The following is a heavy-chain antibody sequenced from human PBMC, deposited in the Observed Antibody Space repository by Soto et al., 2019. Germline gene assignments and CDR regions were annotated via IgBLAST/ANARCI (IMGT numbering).Heavy chain of an antibody. V-gene: IGHV4-31*03. CDR1: GGSISSGGYY. D-gene: IGHD3-9*01. J-gene: IGHJ4*02. CDR3: ASGKTYHDIPPFDY. CDR2: IYYSGST. Sequence: SETLSLTCTVSGGSISSGGYYWSWIRQHPGKGLEWIGYIYYSGSTYYNPSLKSRVTISVDTSKNQFSLKLSSVTAADTAVYYCASGKTYHDIPPFDYRGQGTLVTVSS.